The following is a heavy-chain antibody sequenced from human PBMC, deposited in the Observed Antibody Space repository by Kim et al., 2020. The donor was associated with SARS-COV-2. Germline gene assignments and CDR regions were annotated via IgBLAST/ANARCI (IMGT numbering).Heavy chain of an antibody. CDR2: IYYSGST. CDR3: ARRPGEQWLVYYYYYGMDV. D-gene: IGHD6-19*01. V-gene: IGHV4-39*01. CDR1: GGSISSSSYY. Sequence: SETLSLTCTVSGGSISSSSYYWGWIRQPPGKGLEWIGSIYYSGSTYYNPSLKSRVTISVDTSKNQFSLKLSSVTAADTAVYYCARRPGEQWLVYYYYYGMDVWGQGTTVTVSS. J-gene: IGHJ6*02.